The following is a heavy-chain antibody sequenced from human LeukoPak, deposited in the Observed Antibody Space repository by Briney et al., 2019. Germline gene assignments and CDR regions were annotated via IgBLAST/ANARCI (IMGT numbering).Heavy chain of an antibody. D-gene: IGHD2-21*02. CDR3: ARSGYCGGDCYSGVDY. V-gene: IGHV3-74*01. J-gene: IGHJ4*02. CDR1: GFTFSSYW. CDR2: INSDGSST. Sequence: PGGSLRLSCAASGFTFSSYWMHWVRQAPGKGLVWVSRINSDGSSTSYADSVKGRFTISRDNAKNTLYLQMNSLRAEDTAVYYCARSGYCGGDCYSGVDYWGQGTLVTVSS.